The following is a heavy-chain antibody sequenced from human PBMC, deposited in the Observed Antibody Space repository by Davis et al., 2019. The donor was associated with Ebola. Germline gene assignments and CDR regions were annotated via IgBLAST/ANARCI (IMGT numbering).Heavy chain of an antibody. CDR2: ISGSGGNT. D-gene: IGHD3-3*01. CDR1: GFTFSSYV. CDR3: AKSGLSFGVVKYHYGMDV. J-gene: IGHJ6*04. Sequence: GESLKISCAASGFTFSSYVMNWVRQAPGKGLEWVSAISGSGGNTYYADSVKGRFTISRDNSKNTLYLQMNSLRAEDTAVYYCAKSGLSFGVVKYHYGMDVWGKGTTVTVSS. V-gene: IGHV3-23*01.